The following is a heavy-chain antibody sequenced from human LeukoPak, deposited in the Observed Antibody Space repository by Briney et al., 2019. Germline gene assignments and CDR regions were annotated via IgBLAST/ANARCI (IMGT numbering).Heavy chain of an antibody. CDR2: IYYTGST. CDR3: ARDFSGNYYDY. Sequence: SETLSLTCVVSGGFISTHYWTWIRQPPGKGLEWLGYIYYTGSTNYNPSLKSRVTISLDTSKNQFSLRLTSVTAADTAMYYCARDFSGNYYDYWGQGALVTVSS. D-gene: IGHD1-26*01. J-gene: IGHJ4*02. V-gene: IGHV4-59*11. CDR1: GGFISTHY.